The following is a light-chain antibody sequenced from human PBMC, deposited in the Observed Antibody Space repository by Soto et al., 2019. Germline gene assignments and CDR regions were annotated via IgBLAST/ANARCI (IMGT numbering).Light chain of an antibody. Sequence: DIQMTQSPSSLSASVGDSVTITCRASQGINKFLAWFQQKPGTAPKSLISTASRLQSGVPSRFSGSGSGTQFTLTLNNLQPEDFATYYCQQYESFPLTFGGGTRVEIK. CDR2: TAS. CDR1: QGINKF. J-gene: IGKJ4*01. V-gene: IGKV1-16*01. CDR3: QQYESFPLT.